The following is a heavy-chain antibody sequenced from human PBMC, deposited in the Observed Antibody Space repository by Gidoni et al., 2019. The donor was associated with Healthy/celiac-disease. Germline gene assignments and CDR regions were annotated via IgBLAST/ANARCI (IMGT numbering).Heavy chain of an antibody. CDR3: AREISKYSNYVAFDI. V-gene: IGHV3-48*01. CDR1: GFTFSSYS. J-gene: IGHJ3*02. Sequence: EVQLVESGGGLVQPGGSLRLSCAAYGFTFSSYSMNWVRHAPGKGLEWVSYISSSIITIYYADSVKGRFTISRDNAKNSLYLQMNSLRAEDTAVYYCAREISKYSNYVAFDIWGQGTMVTVSS. CDR2: ISSSIITI. D-gene: IGHD4-4*01.